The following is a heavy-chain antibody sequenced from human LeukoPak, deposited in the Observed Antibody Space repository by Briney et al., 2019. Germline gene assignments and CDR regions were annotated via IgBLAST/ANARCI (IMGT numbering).Heavy chain of an antibody. V-gene: IGHV3-74*01. J-gene: IGHJ5*02. CDR2: INSDGSST. CDR1: GFTFSSYW. D-gene: IGHD2-2*01. CDR3: AGVVPAANWFDP. Sequence: GGSLRLSCAASGFTFSSYWMHWVRHAPGKGLVWVSRINSDGSSTSYADSVKGRFTISRDNAKNTLYLQMNSLRAEDTAVYYCAGVVPAANWFDPWGQGTLVTVSS.